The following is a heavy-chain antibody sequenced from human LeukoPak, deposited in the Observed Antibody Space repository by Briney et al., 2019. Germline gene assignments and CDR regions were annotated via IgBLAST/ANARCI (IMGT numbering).Heavy chain of an antibody. Sequence: PGGSLRLSCAASGFTFSSYAMHWVRQAPGKGLEWVAVISYDGSNKYYADSVKGRFTISRDNSKNTLYLQMNSLRAEDTAVYYCAKDQERITMIVVVTAFDYWGQGTLVTVSS. V-gene: IGHV3-30-3*01. CDR3: AKDQERITMIVVVTAFDY. D-gene: IGHD3-22*01. CDR2: ISYDGSNK. CDR1: GFTFSSYA. J-gene: IGHJ4*02.